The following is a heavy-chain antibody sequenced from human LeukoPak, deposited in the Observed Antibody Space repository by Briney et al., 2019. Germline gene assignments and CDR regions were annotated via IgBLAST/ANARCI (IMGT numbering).Heavy chain of an antibody. CDR3: ARDIYGSTS. J-gene: IGHJ5*02. Sequence: GGSLRLSCAASGFTFSTYSMYWVRQAPGKGLEWVLSISDTSSYIYYADSVKGRFTISRDNAKNSLYLQMSSLRAEDTAVYYCARDIYGSTSWGQGTLVTVSS. CDR1: GFTFSTYS. CDR2: ISDTSSYI. V-gene: IGHV3-21*01. D-gene: IGHD3-10*01.